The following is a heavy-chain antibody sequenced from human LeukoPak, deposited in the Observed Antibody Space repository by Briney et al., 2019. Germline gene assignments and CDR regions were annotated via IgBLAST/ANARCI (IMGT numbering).Heavy chain of an antibody. CDR3: AKDRRALVVPAY. CDR2: INGGGGPT. CDR1: VFTFGIYA. Sequence: PGGSLRLSCAASVFTFGIYAMSWVRQAPGKGLEWVSVINGGGGPTNYADSVKGRFTISRDNSKNTVSLQMNSLRDEDTAAYYCAKDRRALVVPAYWGQGTLVTVSS. V-gene: IGHV3-23*01. D-gene: IGHD2-2*01. J-gene: IGHJ4*02.